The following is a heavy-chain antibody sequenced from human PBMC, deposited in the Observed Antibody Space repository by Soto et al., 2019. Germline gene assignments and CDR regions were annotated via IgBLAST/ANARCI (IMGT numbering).Heavy chain of an antibody. Sequence: QMQLVQSGPEVKKPGTSVKVSCKASGFTFTSSAVQWVRQARGQRLEWIGWIVVDSGNTNYAQKFQERVTITRDMSTSTAYMELSSLRSEDTAVYYCAAGGLGYCSGGSCYSGYWGQGTLVTVSS. D-gene: IGHD2-15*01. CDR3: AAGGLGYCSGGSCYSGY. CDR1: GFTFTSSA. J-gene: IGHJ4*02. V-gene: IGHV1-58*01. CDR2: IVVDSGNT.